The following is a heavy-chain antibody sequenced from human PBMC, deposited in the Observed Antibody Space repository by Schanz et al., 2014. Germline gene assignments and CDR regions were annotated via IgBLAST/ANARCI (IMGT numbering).Heavy chain of an antibody. CDR1: GYDFHIYA. CDR3: AGDNGRIPAANSFDY. J-gene: IGHJ4*02. V-gene: IGHV1-18*01. D-gene: IGHD1-26*01. CDR2: ISGYTGDT. Sequence: QVQLVQSGAEVKKPGASVTVSCKASGYDFHIYAYSWVRQAPGQGPEWIGWISGYTGDTKYAQKFQHRVNMTTDRTTSTVYMELRSLRFDDTAVYFCAGDNGRIPAANSFDYWGQGTRVTVSS.